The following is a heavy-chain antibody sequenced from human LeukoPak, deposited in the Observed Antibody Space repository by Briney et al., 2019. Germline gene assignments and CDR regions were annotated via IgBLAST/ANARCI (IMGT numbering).Heavy chain of an antibody. J-gene: IGHJ5*02. CDR3: ARDYYGSGSGYWFDP. Sequence: SEILSLTCTVSGGSISSYYWSWIRQPPGKGLEWIGYIYYSGSTNYNPSLKSRVTISVDTSKNQFSLKLSSVTAADTAVYYCARDYYGSGSGYWFDPWAREPWSPSPQ. D-gene: IGHD3-10*01. CDR1: GGSISSYY. CDR2: IYYSGST. V-gene: IGHV4-59*01.